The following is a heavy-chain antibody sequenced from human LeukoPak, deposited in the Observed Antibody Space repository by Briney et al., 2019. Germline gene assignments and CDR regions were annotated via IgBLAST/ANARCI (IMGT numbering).Heavy chain of an antibody. Sequence: GGSLRLSCEASGFTFDDYGMSWVRQAPGKGLEWVSAINGGGDTTYYADSVKGRFTVSRDRSTNTLFLQMSSLRAEDSGMYYCAKALDTYGYMRFDYWGQGTLVTVSS. D-gene: IGHD5-24*01. CDR3: AKALDTYGYMRFDY. V-gene: IGHV3-23*01. CDR1: GFTFDDYG. CDR2: INGGGDTT. J-gene: IGHJ4*02.